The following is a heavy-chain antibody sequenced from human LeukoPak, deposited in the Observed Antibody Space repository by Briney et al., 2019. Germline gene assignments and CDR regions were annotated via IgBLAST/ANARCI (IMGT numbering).Heavy chain of an antibody. Sequence: GRSLRLSCAASGFTFDDYAMHWVRQAPGKGLEWVSGISWNSGSIGYADSVKGRFTISRDNAKNSLYLQMSSLRAEDTAVYYCVKDKGDLFYGDYVLFRHWGQGTLVTVSS. D-gene: IGHD4-17*01. CDR2: ISWNSGSI. V-gene: IGHV3-9*01. J-gene: IGHJ1*01. CDR1: GFTFDDYA. CDR3: VKDKGDLFYGDYVLFRH.